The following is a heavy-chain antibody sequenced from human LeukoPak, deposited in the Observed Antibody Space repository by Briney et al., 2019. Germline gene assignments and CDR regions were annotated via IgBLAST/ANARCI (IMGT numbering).Heavy chain of an antibody. CDR1: GGSISSSSYY. CDR3: ASNTVTTGHDAFDI. Sequence: PSETLSLTCTVSGGSISSSSYYWGWIRQPPGKGLEWIGSIYYSGSTYYNPSLKSRVTISVDTSKNQFSLKLSSVTAADTAVYYCASNTVTTGHDAFDIWGQGTMVTVSS. J-gene: IGHJ3*02. V-gene: IGHV4-39*07. CDR2: IYYSGST. D-gene: IGHD4-17*01.